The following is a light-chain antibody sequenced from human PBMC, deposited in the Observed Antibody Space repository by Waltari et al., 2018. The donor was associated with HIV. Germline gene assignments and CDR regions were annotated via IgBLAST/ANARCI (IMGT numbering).Light chain of an antibody. V-gene: IGKV3-20*01. CDR3: QKYGSSRT. CDR1: QSVSSSY. Sequence: EIVLTQSPATLSLSPGERATLSCRASQSVSSSYLAWYQQNPGQAPRLLIYGASSRATGIPDRFSGSGSGTDFTLTISRLEPEDFAVYYCQKYGSSRTFGQGTKVEIK. CDR2: GAS. J-gene: IGKJ1*01.